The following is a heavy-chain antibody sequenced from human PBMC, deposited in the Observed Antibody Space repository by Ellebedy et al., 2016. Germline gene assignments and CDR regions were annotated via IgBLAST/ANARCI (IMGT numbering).Heavy chain of an antibody. V-gene: IGHV4-34*01. D-gene: IGHD1-26*01. CDR1: GGSFSGYY. CDR2: INHSGST. CDR3: ARGSGSYFDY. J-gene: IGHJ4*02. Sequence: SETLSLTCAVYGGSFSGYYWSWIRQPPGRGLEWIGEINHSGSTNYNPSLKSRVTKSVDTSKNQFSLKLSSVTAADTAVYYCARGSGSYFDYWGQGTLVTVSS.